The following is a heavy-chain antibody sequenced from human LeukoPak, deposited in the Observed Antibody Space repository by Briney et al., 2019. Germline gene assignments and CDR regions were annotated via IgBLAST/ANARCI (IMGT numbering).Heavy chain of an antibody. CDR2: IDPSDSDT. Sequence: GESLKISCKASGYSFTSYWIGWVRQMPGKGREWMGIIDPSDSDTRYTPSFQGQVTISADKSLRTAYLQWNSLKASDSAMYYCARQTAMGRSGDYWGQGTLVTVSS. CDR1: GYSFTSYW. J-gene: IGHJ4*02. CDR3: ARQTAMGRSGDY. V-gene: IGHV5-51*01. D-gene: IGHD5-18*01.